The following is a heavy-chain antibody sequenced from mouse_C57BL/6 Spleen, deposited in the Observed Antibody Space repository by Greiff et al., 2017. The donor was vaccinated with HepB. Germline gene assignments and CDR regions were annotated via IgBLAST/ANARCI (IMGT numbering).Heavy chain of an antibody. CDR1: GFTFSSYA. V-gene: IGHV5-4*01. CDR2: ISDGGSYT. J-gene: IGHJ3*01. CDR3: VRGGELAWFAY. Sequence: EVQGVESGGGLVKPGGSLKLSCAASGFTFSSYAVSWVRQTPEKRLEWIATISDGGSYTYYPDNVKGRFTISRDNAKNNLYLQMSHLKCEDTAMYYCVRGGELAWFAYWGQGTLVTVSA.